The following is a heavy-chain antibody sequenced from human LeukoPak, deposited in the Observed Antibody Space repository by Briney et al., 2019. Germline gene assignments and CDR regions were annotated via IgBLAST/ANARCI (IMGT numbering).Heavy chain of an antibody. CDR1: GGSVSSYY. CDR3: ARHGTISSESYFDY. J-gene: IGHJ4*02. V-gene: IGHV4-59*08. Sequence: PSETLSLTCSVSGGSVSSYYWSWIRQSPGKGLEWIGYIHNSGRTNYNPSLKSLVTGFVDTSKTQVSLRLSSVTAADTAVYYCARHGTISSESYFDYWGQGALVTVSS. D-gene: IGHD1-14*01. CDR2: IHNSGRT.